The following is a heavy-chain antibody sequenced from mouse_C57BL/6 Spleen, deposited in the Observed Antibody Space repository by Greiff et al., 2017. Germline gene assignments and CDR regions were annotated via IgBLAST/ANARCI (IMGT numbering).Heavy chain of an antibody. D-gene: IGHD1-1*01. CDR1: GYTFTSYW. J-gene: IGHJ3*01. CDR2: IDPSDSYT. V-gene: IGHV1-50*01. Sequence: QVQLQQPGAELVKPGASVKLSCKASGYTFTSYWMQWVKQRPGQGLEWIGEIDPSDSYTNYNQKFKGKATLTVDTSSSTAYMQLSSLTSEDSAVYYCARRDKNYGFAYWGQGTLVTVSA. CDR3: ARRDKNYGFAY.